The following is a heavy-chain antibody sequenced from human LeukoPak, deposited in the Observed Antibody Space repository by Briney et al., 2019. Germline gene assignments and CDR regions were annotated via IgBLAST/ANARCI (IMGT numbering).Heavy chain of an antibody. CDR3: ARHEFGSSSAAFDT. D-gene: IGHD6-6*01. V-gene: IGHV4-34*01. CDR2: INHRGDT. Sequence: KPSETLSLTCAVHGGSFSGYFWSWIRQPPGKGLEYIGEINHRGDTTYNPSLKTRVTISVDTSKNQFSLNMISVTAADTAVYYCARHEFGSSSAAFDTWGQGTMVIVSS. CDR1: GGSFSGYF. J-gene: IGHJ3*02.